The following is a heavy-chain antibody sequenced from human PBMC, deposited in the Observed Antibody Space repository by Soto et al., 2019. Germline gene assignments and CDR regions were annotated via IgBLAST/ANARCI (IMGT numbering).Heavy chain of an antibody. CDR3: ARMASFGTLNWFDP. V-gene: IGHV1-8*01. J-gene: IGHJ5*02. CDR2: LNPGSGDT. Sequence: QVQLVQSGAEIRKPGASVRVSCKASGYTFTNYDVNWVRQVPGQGLEWMGWLNPGSGDTGYAQKFQGRVTMTRNTSTGTAYMERSRLRSGDTAIYYCARMASFGTLNWFDPWGQGTLVTVSS. CDR1: GYTFTNYD. D-gene: IGHD3-16*01.